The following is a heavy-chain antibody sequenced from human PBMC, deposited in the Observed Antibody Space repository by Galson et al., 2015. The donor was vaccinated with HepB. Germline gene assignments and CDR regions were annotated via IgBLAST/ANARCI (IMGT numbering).Heavy chain of an antibody. CDR1: GFTVSSNY. Sequence: SLRLSCAASGFTVSSNYMSWVRQAPGKGLEWVSVIYSGGSTYYADSVKGRFTISRDNSKNTLYLQMNSLRAEDTAVYYCARETLSTVTTHLGAFDIWGQGTMVTVSS. V-gene: IGHV3-66*01. J-gene: IGHJ3*02. CDR3: ARETLSTVTTHLGAFDI. D-gene: IGHD4-17*01. CDR2: IYSGGST.